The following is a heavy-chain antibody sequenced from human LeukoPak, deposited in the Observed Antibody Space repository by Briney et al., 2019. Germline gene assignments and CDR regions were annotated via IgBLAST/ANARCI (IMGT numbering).Heavy chain of an antibody. CDR1: GGSISSSSYY. V-gene: IGHV4-39*07. Sequence: PSENLSLTCTVSGGSISSSSYYWGWIRQPPGKGLEWIGSIYYSGSTYYNPSLKSRVTISVDTSKNQFSLKLSSVTAADTAVYYCAREGELGTDYWGQGTLVTVSS. J-gene: IGHJ4*02. CDR3: AREGELGTDY. CDR2: IYYSGST. D-gene: IGHD1-26*01.